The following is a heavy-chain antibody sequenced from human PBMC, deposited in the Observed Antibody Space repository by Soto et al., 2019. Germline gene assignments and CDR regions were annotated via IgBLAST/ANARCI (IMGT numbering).Heavy chain of an antibody. D-gene: IGHD2-15*01. J-gene: IGHJ3*02. Sequence: EVQLLESGGGLVQPGGSLRLSCAASGFTFSSYAMSWVRQAPGKGLEWVSAISGSGGSTYYADSVKGRFTISRDNSKNTLYLQMNSLRAEDTAVYYCAKDFEGGVAVVAATDDAFDIWGQGTMVTVSS. CDR2: ISGSGGST. V-gene: IGHV3-23*01. CDR3: AKDFEGGVAVVAATDDAFDI. CDR1: GFTFSSYA.